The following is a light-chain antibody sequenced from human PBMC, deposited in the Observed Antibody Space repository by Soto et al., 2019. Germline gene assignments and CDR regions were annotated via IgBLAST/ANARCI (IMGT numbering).Light chain of an antibody. CDR2: AAS. V-gene: IGKV1-9*01. CDR1: QGIDSS. J-gene: IGKJ5*01. Sequence: ILLTQSPSSLSASVGDRVTITCRASQGIDSSFAWYQQKQGKATKLLIYAASSLQSGVPSRFSGSGSGTDFTLTISSLQPEDFATYYCQQLHDYPITFGQGTRLE. CDR3: QQLHDYPIT.